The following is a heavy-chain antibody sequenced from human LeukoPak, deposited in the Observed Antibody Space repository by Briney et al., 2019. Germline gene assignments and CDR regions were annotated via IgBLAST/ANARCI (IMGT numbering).Heavy chain of an antibody. D-gene: IGHD2-15*01. J-gene: IGHJ4*02. CDR3: ARFVVVVAATHFDY. CDR2: IYSSGST. V-gene: IGHV4-4*07. CDR1: GGSMSSYY. Sequence: NPSETLSLTCTVSGGSMSSYYWSWIRQPAGKGLEWIGRIYSSGSTNYNPSLKSRVTISVDTSKNQFSLKLSSVTAADTAVYYCARFVVVVAATHFDYWGQGTLVTVSS.